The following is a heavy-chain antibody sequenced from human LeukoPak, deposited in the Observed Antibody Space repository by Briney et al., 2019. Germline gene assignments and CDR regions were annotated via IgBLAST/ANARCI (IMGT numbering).Heavy chain of an antibody. V-gene: IGHV3-23*01. D-gene: IGHD3-10*01. Sequence: GGSLRLSCAASGFTFSSYSMNWVRQAPGKGLEWVSVVSGTGGSTYYADSVKGRFTISRDNSKNTLYLQMNSLRAEDTAVYYCAKQRSLYYYGSGDYFDYWGQGTLVTVSS. CDR3: AKQRSLYYYGSGDYFDY. CDR1: GFTFSSYS. CDR2: VSGTGGST. J-gene: IGHJ4*02.